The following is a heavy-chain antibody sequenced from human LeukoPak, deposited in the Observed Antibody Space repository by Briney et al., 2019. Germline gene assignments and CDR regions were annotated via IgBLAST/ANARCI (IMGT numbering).Heavy chain of an antibody. J-gene: IGHJ6*03. CDR3: ARDSSGWASGRNLGMSAYYYYMDV. D-gene: IGHD6-19*01. Sequence: SESLSLTCTVSGGSISSYYWSWIRQPPGKGLEWIGYIYYSGSTNYNPYLKSRVIISVDTSKNQFSLKLSSVTAADTAVYYCARDSSGWASGRNLGMSAYYYYMDVWGKGTTVTVSS. CDR2: IYYSGST. V-gene: IGHV4-59*01. CDR1: GGSISSYY.